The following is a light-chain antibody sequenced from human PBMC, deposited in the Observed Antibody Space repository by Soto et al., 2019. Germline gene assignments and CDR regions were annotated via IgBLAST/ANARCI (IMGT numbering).Light chain of an antibody. V-gene: IGLV2-14*01. CDR3: SSHTSSNTLL. CDR2: EVN. J-gene: IGLJ2*01. CDR1: GGDVGAYNY. Sequence: QSALTQPASVSGSPGQSITISCTGTGGDVGAYNYVSWYQQHPGKAPKLMIYEVNYRPSGVSNRFSGSKSVNTASLTISGLQAEDEADYYCSSHTSSNTLLFGGGTKLTVL.